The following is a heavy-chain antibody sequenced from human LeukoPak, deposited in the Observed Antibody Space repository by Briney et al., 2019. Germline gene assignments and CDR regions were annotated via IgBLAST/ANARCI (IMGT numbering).Heavy chain of an antibody. CDR1: GGSFSGDY. CDR2: INYGGTT. Sequence: SETLSLTCAVYGGSFSGDYWSWIRQPPGKGLEWIGEINYGGTTNYNPSLASRVTISVDTSKNQFSLKLNSVTAADTAVYYCARSSYYYGADAFDIWGQGTMVTVSS. V-gene: IGHV4-34*01. J-gene: IGHJ3*02. CDR3: ARSSYYYGADAFDI. D-gene: IGHD3-10*01.